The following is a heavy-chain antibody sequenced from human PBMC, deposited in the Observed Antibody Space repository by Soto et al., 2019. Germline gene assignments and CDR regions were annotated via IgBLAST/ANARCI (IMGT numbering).Heavy chain of an antibody. CDR2: IYSGGST. CDR3: ASGPAYYYFDY. Sequence: SLKRSCAAYGLTVSSNCLRWIHQAPGKGLEWVSVIYSGGSTYYADSVKGRFTISRHNSKNTLYLQMNSLRAEDTAVYYCASGPAYYYFDYWGQGTLVTVLL. D-gene: IGHD1-26*01. V-gene: IGHV3-53*04. CDR1: GLTVSSNC. J-gene: IGHJ4*02.